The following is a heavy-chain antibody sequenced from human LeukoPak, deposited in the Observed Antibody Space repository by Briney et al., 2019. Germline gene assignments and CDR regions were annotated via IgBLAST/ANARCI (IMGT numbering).Heavy chain of an antibody. J-gene: IGHJ5*02. CDR1: GGSISSGGYY. V-gene: IGHV4-31*03. D-gene: IGHD4-11*01. CDR3: ARGDDYSNNWFDP. Sequence: PSQTLSLTCTVSGGSISSGGYYWSWIRQHPGKGLEWIGYIYYSGSTYYNPSLKSRVTIPVDTSKNQFSLKLSSVTAADTAVYYCARGDDYSNNWFDPWGQGTLVTVSS. CDR2: IYYSGST.